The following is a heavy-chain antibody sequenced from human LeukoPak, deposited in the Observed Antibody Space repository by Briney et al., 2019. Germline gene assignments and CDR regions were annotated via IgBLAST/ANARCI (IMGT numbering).Heavy chain of an antibody. CDR3: AAGEWLGRKTYYFDY. D-gene: IGHD6-19*01. J-gene: IGHJ4*02. CDR2: LDPEDGET. CDR1: GYTLTELS. V-gene: IGHV1-24*01. Sequence: ASVKVSCKVSGYTLTELSMHWVRPAPGKGLVWMGGLDPEDGETIYAQKFQGRVTMTEDTSTDTAYMELSSLRSEDTGVYYCAAGEWLGRKTYYFDYWGQGTLVTVSS.